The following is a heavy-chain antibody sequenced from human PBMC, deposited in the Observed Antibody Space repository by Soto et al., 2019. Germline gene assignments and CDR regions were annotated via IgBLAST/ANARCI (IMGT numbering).Heavy chain of an antibody. D-gene: IGHD4-17*01. CDR1: GDSISSYY. J-gene: IGHJ4*02. CDR3: ATRPPPYGDYALDF. Sequence: PSETLSLTCTVSGDSISSYYWSWIRQPPGKGLEWIGYIYYSGSTNYNPSLKSRVTISVDTSKNQFSLKLSSVTAADTAVYYCATRPPPYGDYALDFWGQGTLVTVSS. V-gene: IGHV4-59*01. CDR2: IYYSGST.